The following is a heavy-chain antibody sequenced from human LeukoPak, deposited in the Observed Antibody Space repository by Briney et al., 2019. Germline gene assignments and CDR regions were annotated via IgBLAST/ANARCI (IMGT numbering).Heavy chain of an antibody. J-gene: IGHJ4*02. Sequence: GGSLRLSCAASEFSVGSNYMTWVRQAPGKGLEWVSLIYSGGSTYYADSVKGRFTISRDNAKNSLYLQMNSLRAEDTAVYYCARDYGGSSPFDYWGQGTLVTVSS. CDR3: ARDYGGSSPFDY. V-gene: IGHV3-66*01. CDR1: EFSVGSNY. D-gene: IGHD4-23*01. CDR2: IYSGGST.